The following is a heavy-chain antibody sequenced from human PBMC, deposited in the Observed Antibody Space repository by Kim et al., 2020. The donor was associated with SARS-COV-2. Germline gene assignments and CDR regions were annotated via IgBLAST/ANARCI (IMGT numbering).Heavy chain of an antibody. J-gene: IGHJ6*02. CDR1: GFTFSSYA. CDR3: AKDPPYYYGSGSYFIIPGIFQYGMDV. V-gene: IGHV3-23*01. CDR2: ISGSGGST. D-gene: IGHD3-10*01. Sequence: GGSLRLSCAASGFTFSSYAMSWVRQAPGKGLEWVSAISGSGGSTYYADSAQGRFTISRDNSKNTLYLQMNSLRAEDTAVYYCAKDPPYYYGSGSYFIIPGIFQYGMDVWGQGTTVTVSS.